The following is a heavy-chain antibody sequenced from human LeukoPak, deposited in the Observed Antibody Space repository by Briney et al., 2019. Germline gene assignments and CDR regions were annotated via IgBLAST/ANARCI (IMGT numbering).Heavy chain of an antibody. CDR3: AKVFLPLGYNYGEGHYFDY. D-gene: IGHD5-18*01. CDR2: ISGSGEST. V-gene: IGHV3-23*01. Sequence: GSLRLSCAASGFTFSSYAMSWVRQAPGKGLEWVSAISGSGESTYYTDSVKGRFTISRDNSKNTLYLQMNSLRAEDTAVYYCAKVFLPLGYNYGEGHYFDYWGQGTLVTVSS. CDR1: GFTFSSYA. J-gene: IGHJ4*02.